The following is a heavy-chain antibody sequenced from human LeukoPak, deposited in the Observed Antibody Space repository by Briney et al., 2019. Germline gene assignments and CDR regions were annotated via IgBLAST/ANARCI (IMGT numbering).Heavy chain of an antibody. Sequence: ASVKVSCKASGYTFTSYAMNWVRQAPRQGLEWMGWINTNTGNPTYAQGFTGRFVFSLDTSVSTAYLQICSLKAEDTAVYYCARDYGSGSYEAWFDPWGQGTLVTVSS. CDR2: INTNTGNP. CDR1: GYTFTSYA. J-gene: IGHJ5*02. CDR3: ARDYGSGSYEAWFDP. V-gene: IGHV7-4-1*01. D-gene: IGHD3-10*01.